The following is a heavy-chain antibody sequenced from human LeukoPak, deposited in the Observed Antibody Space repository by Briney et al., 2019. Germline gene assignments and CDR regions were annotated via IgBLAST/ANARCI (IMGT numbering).Heavy chain of an antibody. J-gene: IGHJ4*02. CDR3: AREYYDILTGYYNPGY. V-gene: IGHV1-69*06. Sequence: SVKVSCKASGGTFSSYAISWVRQAPGQGLEWMGGIIPIFGTANYAQKFQGRVTITADKSTSTAYMELSSLRSEDTAVYCCAREYYDILTGYYNPGYWGQGTLVTVSS. D-gene: IGHD3-9*01. CDR1: GGTFSSYA. CDR2: IIPIFGTA.